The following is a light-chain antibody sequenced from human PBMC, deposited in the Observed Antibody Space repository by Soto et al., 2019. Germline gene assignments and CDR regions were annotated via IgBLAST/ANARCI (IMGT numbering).Light chain of an antibody. CDR3: QHYNSYLYT. CDR1: QSISSW. CDR2: KAF. V-gene: IGKV1-5*03. J-gene: IGKJ2*01. Sequence: DIQMTQSPSTLSASVGDRVTITCRASQSISSWLAWYQQKPGKAPKLLIYKAFSLESGVPSRFSGSGSGTEFTLTISSLQPDDFATYYCQHYNSYLYTFGQGTKLEIK.